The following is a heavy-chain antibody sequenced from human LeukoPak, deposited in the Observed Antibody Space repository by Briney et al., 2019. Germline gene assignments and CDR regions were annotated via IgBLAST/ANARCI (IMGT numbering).Heavy chain of an antibody. CDR1: GGSISSYY. CDR2: IYYSGST. V-gene: IGHV4-59*01. J-gene: IGHJ4*02. CDR3: ARLSGYYGSGIDY. Sequence: SETLSLTCTVSGGSISSYYWSWIRQPPGKGLEWIGYIYYSGSTNYNPSLKSRVTISVDTSKNQFSLKLSSVTAADTAVYYCARLSGYYGSGIDYWGQGTLVIVSS. D-gene: IGHD3-10*01.